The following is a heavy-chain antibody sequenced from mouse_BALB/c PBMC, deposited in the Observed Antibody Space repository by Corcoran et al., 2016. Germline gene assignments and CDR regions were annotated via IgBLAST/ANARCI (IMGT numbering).Heavy chain of an antibody. CDR1: GYTFTNYG. Sequence: QIQLVQSGPELKKPGETVKISCKASGYTFTNYGMNWVKQAPGKGLKWMGWINTYTGEPTYADDFKGRFAFSLETSASTAYLQINNLKNEDTATYFCASDPSWFAYWVQGTLVTVSA. CDR3: ASDPSWFAY. CDR2: INTYTGEP. J-gene: IGHJ3*01. V-gene: IGHV9-3-1*01.